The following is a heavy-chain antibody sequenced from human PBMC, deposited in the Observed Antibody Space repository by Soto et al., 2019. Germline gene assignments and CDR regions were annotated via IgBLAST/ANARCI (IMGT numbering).Heavy chain of an antibody. CDR1: GGSISSYY. CDR3: ARGGDLGSSWNYFDY. V-gene: IGHV4-59*01. CDR2: IYYSGST. D-gene: IGHD6-13*01. J-gene: IGHJ4*02. Sequence: SETLSLTCTVSGGSISSYYWSWIRQPPGKGLEWIGYIYYSGSTNYNPSLKSRVTISVDTPKNQFSLKLSSVTAADTAVYYCARGGDLGSSWNYFDYWGQGTLVTVSS.